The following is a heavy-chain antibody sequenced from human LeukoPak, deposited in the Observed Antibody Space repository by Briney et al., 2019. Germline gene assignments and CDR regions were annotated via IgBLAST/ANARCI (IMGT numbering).Heavy chain of an antibody. V-gene: IGHV3-66*01. Sequence: GGSLRLSCAAPGFTFSNNYMSWVRQAPGKGLEWASLIYGGGSTFYADSVKGRFTISRDNSKNTLYLQMDSLRAEDTAVYYCARDLYYDSGGYYFSLYWGQGTLVTVSS. J-gene: IGHJ4*02. D-gene: IGHD3-22*01. CDR3: ARDLYYDSGGYYFSLY. CDR1: GFTFSNNY. CDR2: IYGGGST.